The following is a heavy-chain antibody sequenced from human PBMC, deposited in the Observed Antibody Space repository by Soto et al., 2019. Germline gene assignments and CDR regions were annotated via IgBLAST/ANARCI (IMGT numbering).Heavy chain of an antibody. Sequence: DLEQSGAEVKQPGASVKVSCKASGYTFKDYFLHWVRQAPGQGLEWMGWINPNNGGTDYAHKFQGRVTMTRDTSISTAYMEVSGLRSGDTAVYYCARDPSPDFWSGYYDYWGQGTLITVSS. CDR1: GYTFKDYF. J-gene: IGHJ4*02. V-gene: IGHV1-2*07. CDR3: ARDPSPDFWSGYYDY. CDR2: INPNNGGT. D-gene: IGHD3-3*01.